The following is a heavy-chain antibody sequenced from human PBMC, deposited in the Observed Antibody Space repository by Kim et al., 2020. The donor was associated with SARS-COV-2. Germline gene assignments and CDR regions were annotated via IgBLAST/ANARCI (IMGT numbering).Heavy chain of an antibody. Sequence: SVKVSCKASVGTFSSYAISWVRQAPGQGLEWMGGIIPMFGTANYAQKFQGRVTITADESTSTAYMALSSLRSEDTAVYYCARGEGEYSSSSDAFDIWGQGTMVTVSS. CDR3: ARGEGEYSSSSDAFDI. D-gene: IGHD6-6*01. J-gene: IGHJ3*02. CDR2: IIPMFGTA. V-gene: IGHV1-69*13. CDR1: VGTFSSYA.